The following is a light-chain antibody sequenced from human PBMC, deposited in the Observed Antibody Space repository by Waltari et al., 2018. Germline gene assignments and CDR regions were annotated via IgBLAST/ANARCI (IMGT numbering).Light chain of an antibody. J-gene: IGKJ4*01. V-gene: IGKV1-39*01. CDR3: QQYYSYPPLT. CDR1: QSIRSY. CDR2: AAS. Sequence: DIQMTQSPSSLSASVGDRVTITCRASQSIRSYLNWYQQKPGKAPKLLIYAASSLQSGVPSRFSGSRSGTDFTLTISSLQPEDFATYYCQQYYSYPPLTFGGGTKVEIK.